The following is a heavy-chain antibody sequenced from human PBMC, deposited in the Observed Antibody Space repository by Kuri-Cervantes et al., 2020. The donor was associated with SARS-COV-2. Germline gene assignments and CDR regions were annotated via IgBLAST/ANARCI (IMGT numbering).Heavy chain of an antibody. Sequence: SQTLSLTCAVSGVPVTGGTYSWAWIRQPAGKGLEWIGHLDTSGSITYNPSLRGRVTISLDPSNNQVSQSLTSTTAADTAVYYCGKVSWLQLWRRYSDSWGQGTLVTVSS. CDR3: GKVSWLQLWRRYSDS. CDR1: GVPVTGGTYS. CDR2: LDTSGSI. J-gene: IGHJ4*02. D-gene: IGHD5-24*01. V-gene: IGHV4-61*09.